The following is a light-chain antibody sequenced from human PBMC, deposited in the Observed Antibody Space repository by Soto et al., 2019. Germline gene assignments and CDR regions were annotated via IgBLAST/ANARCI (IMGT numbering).Light chain of an antibody. CDR2: DVT. V-gene: IGLV2-14*01. J-gene: IGLJ1*01. CDR1: SSDVGGYNY. Sequence: QSVLTQPASVSGSPGQSITISCTGTSSDVGGYNYVSWYQQHPGKAPKLMIYDVTNRPSGVSNRFSGSKSGNTASLTISGLQVEDEADYYCSSYTISSTLYVFGTGTKVTVL. CDR3: SSYTISSTLYV.